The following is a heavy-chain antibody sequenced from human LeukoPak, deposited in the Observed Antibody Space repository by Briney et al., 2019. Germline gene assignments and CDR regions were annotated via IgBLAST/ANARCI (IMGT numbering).Heavy chain of an antibody. J-gene: IGHJ4*02. D-gene: IGHD2-15*01. CDR3: ATHLAYCSEGSCSYFDY. V-gene: IGHV3-23*01. CDR2: ISTSGDGT. CDR1: GFTFRSTA. Sequence: PGGSLRLPCAASGFTFRSTAMSWVRQAPGKGLEWVSAISTSGDGTFYADSVKGRFTISRDNSKNMLYLQMNSLRGDDTAVYYCATHLAYCSEGSCSYFDYWGQGTLVTVSS.